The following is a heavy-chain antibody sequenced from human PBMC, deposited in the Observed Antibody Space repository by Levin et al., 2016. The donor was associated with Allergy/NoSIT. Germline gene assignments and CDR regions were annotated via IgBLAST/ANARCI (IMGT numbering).Heavy chain of an antibody. CDR2: MTPNSGNT. D-gene: IGHD4-11*01. Sequence: ASVKVSCKASGYTFGNYDINWVRQATGRGLEWMGWMTPNSGNTDYAQKFQGRVTMTWDPSTNTAYMELTSLKSDDTAVYYCARDGYGNYAGNWFDPWGQGTLVTGLL. J-gene: IGHJ5*02. CDR1: GYTFGNYD. V-gene: IGHV1-8*01. CDR3: ARDGYGNYAGNWFDP.